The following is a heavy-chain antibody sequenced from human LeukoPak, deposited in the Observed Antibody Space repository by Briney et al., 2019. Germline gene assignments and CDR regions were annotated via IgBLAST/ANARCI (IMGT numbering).Heavy chain of an antibody. D-gene: IGHD6-19*01. CDR1: GGSISSYY. CDR2: IYYSGST. Sequence: SETLSLTCTVSGGSISSYYWSWIRQPPGKGLEWIGYIYYSGSTNYNPSLKSRVTISVDTSKNQFSLKLSSVTAADTAVYYCARHRVSSAVAVYYYYYGMDVWGQGTTVTVSS. CDR3: ARHRVSSAVAVYYYYYGMDV. J-gene: IGHJ6*02. V-gene: IGHV4-59*08.